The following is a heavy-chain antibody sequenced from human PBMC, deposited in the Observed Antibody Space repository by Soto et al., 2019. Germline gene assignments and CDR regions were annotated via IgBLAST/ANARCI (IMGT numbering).Heavy chain of an antibody. V-gene: IGHV1-46*01. CDR1: GYTFTSYY. D-gene: IGHD2-8*01. Sequence: QVQLVQSGAEVKKPGASVKISCKASGYTFTSYYMHWVRQAPGQGLEWMGIINPSGGSTNYAQKLQGRGAMTGDTSTSTVYMELNSLRSEDTAVYYCARPPSPGCINAVCYPLDYWGQGTLFTVSS. CDR3: ARPPSPGCINAVCYPLDY. J-gene: IGHJ4*02. CDR2: INPSGGST.